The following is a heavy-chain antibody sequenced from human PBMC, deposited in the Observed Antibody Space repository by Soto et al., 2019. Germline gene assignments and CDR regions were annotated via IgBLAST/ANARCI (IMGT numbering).Heavy chain of an antibody. J-gene: IGHJ4*02. D-gene: IGHD6-19*01. CDR2: TYYRSKWYS. CDR3: ARGSYYSGWV. V-gene: IGHV6-1*01. Sequence: SQTLSLACAISGDSVSSTSAAWSWIRQSPSRGLEWLGRTYYRSKWYSDYAVSVKSRITINPDTSKNQFSLQLNSVTPEDTAVYYCARGSYYSGWVWGQGTLVTVSS. CDR1: GDSVSSTSAA.